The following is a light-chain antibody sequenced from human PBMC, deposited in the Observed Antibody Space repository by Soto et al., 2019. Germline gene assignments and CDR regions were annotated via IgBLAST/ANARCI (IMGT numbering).Light chain of an antibody. CDR1: QTVGVR. Sequence: EIVLTQSPATLSSSPGERATLSCRASQTVGVRLAWYQHKPGQPPRLINYEASNRAAGIPARFSGSGSGTGFILTITSLEPEDFALYYCYQRQRWPRTFGQGTKVEIK. CDR2: EAS. CDR3: YQRQRWPRT. J-gene: IGKJ1*01. V-gene: IGKV3-11*01.